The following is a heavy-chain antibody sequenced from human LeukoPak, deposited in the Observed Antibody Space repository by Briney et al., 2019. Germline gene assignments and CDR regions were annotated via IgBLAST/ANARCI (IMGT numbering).Heavy chain of an antibody. Sequence: SETLSLTCTVSGGSISSYYRSWIRQPAGKGLEWIGRIYTSGSTNYDPSLKSRVTMSVDTSKNQFSLKLSSVTAADTAVYYCARDPLYSSGWTFDYWGQGTLVTVSS. CDR1: GGSISSYY. CDR3: ARDPLYSSGWTFDY. J-gene: IGHJ4*02. V-gene: IGHV4-4*07. D-gene: IGHD6-19*01. CDR2: IYTSGST.